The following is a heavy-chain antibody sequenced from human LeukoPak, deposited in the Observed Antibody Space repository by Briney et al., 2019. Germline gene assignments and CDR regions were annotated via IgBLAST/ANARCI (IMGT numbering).Heavy chain of an antibody. CDR3: ARDQGSGYLVGAFDI. CDR1: GFTFSIYA. Sequence: GGSLRLSCAASGFTFSIYAMHWVRQAPGKGLEWVAVVSYDGSNKYYEASVQGRFTISRDNSKNTLYLDMNSLRADDTALYYCARDQGSGYLVGAFDIWGQGTMVTVSS. D-gene: IGHD3-22*01. J-gene: IGHJ3*02. V-gene: IGHV3-30*04. CDR2: VSYDGSNK.